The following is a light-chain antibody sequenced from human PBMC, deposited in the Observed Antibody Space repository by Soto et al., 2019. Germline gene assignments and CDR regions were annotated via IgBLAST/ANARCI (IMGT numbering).Light chain of an antibody. CDR2: DAS. Sequence: RATKYISPGERATLSYRASQSVSSYLAWYQQKPGQAPRLLIYDASNRATGIPARFSGSGSGTDFTLTISSLEPEDFAVYYCQQRSNWPPLTFGGGTKVDIK. J-gene: IGKJ4*01. CDR1: QSVSSY. CDR3: QQRSNWPPLT. V-gene: IGKV3-11*01.